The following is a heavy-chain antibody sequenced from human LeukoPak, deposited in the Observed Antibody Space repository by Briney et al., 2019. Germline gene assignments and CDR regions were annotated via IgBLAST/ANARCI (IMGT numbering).Heavy chain of an antibody. J-gene: IGHJ6*03. V-gene: IGHV1-69*06. CDR1: GYTFTGYY. CDR2: IIPFFGTT. CDR3: AAYSGSRRGYYYYYMDV. Sequence: SVKVSCKASGYTFTGYYMHWVRQAPGQGLEWMGGIIPFFGTTNYAQKFQGRVTITADKSTSTAYMELSSLRSEDTAVYYCAAYSGSRRGYYYYYMDVWGKGTTVTVSS. D-gene: IGHD1-26*01.